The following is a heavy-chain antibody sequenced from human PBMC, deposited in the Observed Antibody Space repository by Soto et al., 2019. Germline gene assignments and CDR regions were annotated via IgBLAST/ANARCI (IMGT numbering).Heavy chain of an antibody. J-gene: IGHJ5*02. CDR3: ARGPYYYDSSGYSWFDP. CDR1: GGSISSGGYY. V-gene: IGHV4-31*03. D-gene: IGHD3-22*01. CDR2: IYYSGST. Sequence: SETLSLTCTVSGGSISSGGYYWSWIRQHPGKGLEWIGYIYYSGSTDYNPSLKGRVTISVDTSKNQFALKLSSVTAADTAVYYCARGPYYYDSSGYSWFDPWGQGTLVTVSS.